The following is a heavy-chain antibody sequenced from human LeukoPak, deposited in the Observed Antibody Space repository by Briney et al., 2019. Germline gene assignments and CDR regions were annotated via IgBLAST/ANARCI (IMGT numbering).Heavy chain of an antibody. D-gene: IGHD2-2*01. J-gene: IGHJ5*02. CDR3: ARDDCSSISCYHNWFDP. Sequence: GGSLRLSCAASGFTFSSYWMSWVRQAPGKGLEWVANIKQDGSEKYNVDSVKGRFTISRDNAKNSLYLQMNSLRAEDTAVYYCARDDCSSISCYHNWFDPWGQGTLVTVSS. V-gene: IGHV3-7*01. CDR2: IKQDGSEK. CDR1: GFTFSSYW.